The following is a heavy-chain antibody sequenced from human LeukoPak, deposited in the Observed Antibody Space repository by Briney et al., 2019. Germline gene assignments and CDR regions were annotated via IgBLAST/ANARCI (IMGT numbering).Heavy chain of an antibody. V-gene: IGHV1-8*01. CDR1: GYTFTSYD. CDR2: MNPNSGNT. J-gene: IGHJ4*02. Sequence: ASVKVSCKASGYTFTSYDINWVRQATGQGLEWMGWMNPNSGNTGYAQKFQGRVTMTRNTSISTAYMELSSLRSEDTAVYYCARAPYYDILTGYSYDYWGQGTLVTVSS. CDR3: ARAPYYDILTGYSYDY. D-gene: IGHD3-9*01.